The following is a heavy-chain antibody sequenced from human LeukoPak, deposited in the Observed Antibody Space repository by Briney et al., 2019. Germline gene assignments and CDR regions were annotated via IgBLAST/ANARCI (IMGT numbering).Heavy chain of an antibody. D-gene: IGHD5-24*01. CDR2: ISWNSGSI. Sequence: GGSLRLSCAASGFTFDDYAMHWVRQAPGKGLEWVSGISWNSGSIGYADSVKGRFTISRDNAKNSLYLQMNSLRAEDTALYYCAKTGQKRAYYYYYYMDVWGKGTTVTVSS. V-gene: IGHV3-9*01. J-gene: IGHJ6*03. CDR3: AKTGQKRAYYYYYYMDV. CDR1: GFTFDDYA.